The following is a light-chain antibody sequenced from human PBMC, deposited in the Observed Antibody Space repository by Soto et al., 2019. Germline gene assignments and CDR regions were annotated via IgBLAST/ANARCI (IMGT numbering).Light chain of an antibody. CDR3: SSYAGSSNYV. CDR2: EVS. Sequence: QSALTQPPSASGSPGQSVTISCTGTSSDVGGYNYVSWYQQHPGKGPKLMIYEVSQRPSGVPDRFSGSKSGNTASLTVSGLQAEDEADYYCSSYAGSSNYVFGTGTKVTVL. V-gene: IGLV2-8*01. CDR1: SSDVGGYNY. J-gene: IGLJ1*01.